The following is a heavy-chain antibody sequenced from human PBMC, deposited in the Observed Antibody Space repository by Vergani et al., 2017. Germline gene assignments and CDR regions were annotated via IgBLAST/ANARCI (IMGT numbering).Heavy chain of an antibody. CDR2: IIPILGIA. CDR3: ARESIAAADYYDGMDV. J-gene: IGHJ6*02. D-gene: IGHD6-13*01. CDR1: GGTFSSYT. Sequence: QVQLVQSGAEVKKPGASVKVSCKASGGTFSSYTISWVRQAPGQGLEWMGRIIPILGIANYAQKFQGRVTITADKSTSTAYMELSSLRSEDTAVYYCARESIAAADYYDGMDVWGQGTTVTVSS. V-gene: IGHV1-69*09.